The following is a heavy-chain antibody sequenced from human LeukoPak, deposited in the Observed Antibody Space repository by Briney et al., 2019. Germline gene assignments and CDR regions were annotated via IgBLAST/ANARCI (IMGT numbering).Heavy chain of an antibody. Sequence: SGGSLRPSCAASGFTFSSYWMNWVRQAPGKGLEWVANIKQDGSERNYVDSVKGRFTISRDNAKNSLYLQMNSLRAEDTAVYYCARGTPSYDTLTGSYSGGFYFFDYWGQGTLVTVSS. CDR2: IKQDGSER. CDR3: ARGTPSYDTLTGSYSGGFYFFDY. D-gene: IGHD3-9*01. J-gene: IGHJ4*02. V-gene: IGHV3-7*01. CDR1: GFTFSSYW.